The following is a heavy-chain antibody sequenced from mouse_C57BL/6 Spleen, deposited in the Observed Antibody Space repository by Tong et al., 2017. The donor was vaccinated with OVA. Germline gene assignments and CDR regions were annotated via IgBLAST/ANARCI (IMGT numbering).Heavy chain of an antibody. CDR2: IYPGNSDT. D-gene: IGHD2-4*01. Sequence: EVQLQESGTVLARPGASVKMSCKTSGYTFTSYWMHWVKQRPGQGLEWIGAIYPGNSDTSYNQKFKGKAKLTAVTSASTAYMELSSLTNEDSAVYYCTRFDDYGVYYFDYWGQGTTLTVSS. J-gene: IGHJ2*01. CDR3: TRFDDYGVYYFDY. CDR1: GYTFTSYW. V-gene: IGHV1-5*01.